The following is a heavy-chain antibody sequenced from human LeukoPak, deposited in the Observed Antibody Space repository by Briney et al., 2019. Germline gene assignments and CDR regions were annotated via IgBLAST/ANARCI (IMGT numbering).Heavy chain of an antibody. J-gene: IGHJ4*02. CDR1: GGTVSSYA. V-gene: IGHV1-69*13. CDR3: AREDTAMGVEFGY. D-gene: IGHD5-18*01. Sequence: SVKVSCTASGGTVSSYAISWVRQAPGQGLEWMGGIIPIFGTANYAQKFQGRVTITADESTSTAYMELSSLRSEDTAVYYCAREDTAMGVEFGYWGQGTLVTVSS. CDR2: IIPIFGTA.